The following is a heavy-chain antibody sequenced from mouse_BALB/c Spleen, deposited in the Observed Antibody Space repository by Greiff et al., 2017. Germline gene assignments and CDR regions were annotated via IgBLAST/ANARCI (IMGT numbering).Heavy chain of an antibody. J-gene: IGHJ3*01. CDR1: GYTFTSYW. CDR3: TSGLLRLLFAY. V-gene: IGHV1S81*02. Sequence: VKLQQPGAELVKPGASVKLSCKASGYTFTSYWMHWVKQRPGQGLEWIGEINPSNGRTNYNEKFKSKATLTVDKSSSTAYMQLSSLTSEDSAVYYCTSGLLRLLFAYWGQGTLVTVSA. D-gene: IGHD1-2*01. CDR2: INPSNGRT.